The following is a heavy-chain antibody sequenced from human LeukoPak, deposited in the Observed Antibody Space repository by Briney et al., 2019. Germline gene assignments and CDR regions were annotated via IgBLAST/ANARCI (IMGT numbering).Heavy chain of an antibody. D-gene: IGHD4-23*01. CDR2: TNTDGSRT. J-gene: IGHJ1*01. Sequence: GGSLRLSCAASGFTFSSYWIHWVRQAPGKGLVWVSGTNTDGSRTMYADSVKGRFTIARDNAKNTLYLQMNSLRAEDMAVYYCYGANAEHWGQGTVVTVSS. CDR1: GFTFSSYW. CDR3: YGANAEH. V-gene: IGHV3-74*03.